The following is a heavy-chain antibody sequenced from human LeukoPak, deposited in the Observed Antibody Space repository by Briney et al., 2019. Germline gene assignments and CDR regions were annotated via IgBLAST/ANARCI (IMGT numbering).Heavy chain of an antibody. Sequence: PSETLSLTCTVSGGSISSYYWSWIRQPAGKGLEWIGRIYTSGSTNYNPSLKSRATMSVDTSKNQFSLKLSSVTAADTAVYYCARDAPSDYDILTGYGEFDYWGQGTLVTVSS. CDR2: IYTSGST. D-gene: IGHD3-9*01. CDR1: GGSISSYY. CDR3: ARDAPSDYDILTGYGEFDY. J-gene: IGHJ4*02. V-gene: IGHV4-4*07.